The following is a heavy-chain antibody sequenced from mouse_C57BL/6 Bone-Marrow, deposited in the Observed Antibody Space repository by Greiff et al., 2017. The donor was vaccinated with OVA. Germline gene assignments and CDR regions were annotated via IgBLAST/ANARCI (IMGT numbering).Heavy chain of an antibody. CDR2: ISDGGSYT. CDR3: ARDHLYYAMDY. J-gene: IGHJ4*01. Sequence: EVKLMESGGGLVKPGGSLKLSCAASGFTFSSYAMSWVRQTPEKRLEWVATISDGGSYTYYTDNVKGRVTISRDNAKNNLYLQMSHLKSEDTAMYYCARDHLYYAMDYWGQGTSVTVSS. V-gene: IGHV5-4*01. CDR1: GFTFSSYA.